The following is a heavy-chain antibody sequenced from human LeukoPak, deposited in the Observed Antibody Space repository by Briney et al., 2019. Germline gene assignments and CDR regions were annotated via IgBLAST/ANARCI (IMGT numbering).Heavy chain of an antibody. J-gene: IGHJ3*02. CDR2: IIPIFGTA. D-gene: IGHD1-7*01. V-gene: IGHV1-69*05. CDR3: ASKGTGTDDAFDI. Sequence: GASVKVSCKASGYTFTSYGISWVRQAPGQGLEWMGGIIPIFGTANYAQKFQGRVTITTDESTSTAYMELSSLRSEDTAVYYCASKGTGTDDAFDIWGQGTMVTVSS. CDR1: GYTFTSYG.